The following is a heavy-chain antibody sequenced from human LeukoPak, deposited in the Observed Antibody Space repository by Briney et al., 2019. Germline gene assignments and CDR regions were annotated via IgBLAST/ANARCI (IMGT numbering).Heavy chain of an antibody. V-gene: IGHV1-18*01. J-gene: IGHJ3*02. CDR1: GYTFTSYG. CDR2: ISAYNGNT. CDR3: ARVYYGFWSGYEYDAFDI. D-gene: IGHD3-3*01. Sequence: ASVKVSRKASGYTFTSYGINWVRQAPGQGLEWMGWISAYNGNTNYAQKLQGRVTMTTDTSTSTAYMELRRLRSDDTAVYYCARVYYGFWSGYEYDAFDIWGQGTMVTVSS.